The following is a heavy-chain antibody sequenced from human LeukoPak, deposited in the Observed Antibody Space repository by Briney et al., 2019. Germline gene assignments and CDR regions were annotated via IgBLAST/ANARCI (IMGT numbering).Heavy chain of an antibody. V-gene: IGHV3-30*18. CDR1: GFTFSSYG. D-gene: IGHD3-22*01. J-gene: IGHJ6*02. CDR3: AKGGSDSSGYYSRYYYYGMDV. CDR2: ISYDGSNK. Sequence: GGSLRLSCAASGFTFSSYGMHWVRQAPGKGLEWVAVISYDGSNKYYADSVKGRFTISRDNSKNTLYLQMNSLRAEDTAVYYCAKGGSDSSGYYSRYYYYGMDVWGQGTTVTVSS.